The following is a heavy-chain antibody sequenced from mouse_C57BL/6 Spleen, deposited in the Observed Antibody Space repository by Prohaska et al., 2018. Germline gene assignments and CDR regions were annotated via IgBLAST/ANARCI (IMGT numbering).Heavy chain of an antibody. J-gene: IGHJ2*01. Sequence: DVKLEESGGGLVQPGGSMKLSCVASGFTFSNYWINWVRQSPTKGLEWVAQIRLKSDNYATHYAESVKGRFTMSRDDSKSSVYLQMNNLRAEDTGIYYCTAPAGSSDYWGQGTTLTVSS. CDR2: IRLKSDNYAT. V-gene: IGHV6-3*01. D-gene: IGHD1-3*01. CDR3: TAPAGSSDY. CDR1: GFTFSNYW.